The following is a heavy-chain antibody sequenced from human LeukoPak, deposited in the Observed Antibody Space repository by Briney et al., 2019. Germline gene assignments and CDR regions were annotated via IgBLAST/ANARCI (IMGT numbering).Heavy chain of an antibody. CDR1: GFTFSLFP. Sequence: PGRSLRLSCAASGFTFSLFPMHWVRQAPGKGLEWVAFISYDGSNKYYADSVEGRFTISRDNSKNTLYLQMNSLRAEDTAVYYCARTGQWGHFDYWGQGTLVAVSS. J-gene: IGHJ4*02. CDR3: ARTGQWGHFDY. V-gene: IGHV3-30*01. CDR2: ISYDGSNK. D-gene: IGHD6-19*01.